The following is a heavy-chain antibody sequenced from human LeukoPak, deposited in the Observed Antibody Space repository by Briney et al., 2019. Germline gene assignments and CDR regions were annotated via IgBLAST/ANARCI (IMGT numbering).Heavy chain of an antibody. V-gene: IGHV4-4*07. CDR2: IYTSGST. CDR1: GGSISSYY. J-gene: IGHJ6*03. CDR3: ARELVVAATLVGYYYYYYMDV. Sequence: SETLSLTCTVSGGSISSYYWSWIRQPAGKGLEWIGRIYTSGSTNYNPSFKSRVTMSVDTSKNQFSLKLSSVTAADTAVYYCARELVVAATLVGYYYYYYMDVWGKGTTVTISS. D-gene: IGHD2-15*01.